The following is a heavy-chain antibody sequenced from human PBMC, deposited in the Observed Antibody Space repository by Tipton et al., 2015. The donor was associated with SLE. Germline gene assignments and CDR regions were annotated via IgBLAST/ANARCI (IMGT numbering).Heavy chain of an antibody. V-gene: IGHV4-34*12. CDR3: ARVAVSEVFDY. D-gene: IGHD6-19*01. CDR1: GESFSGYF. CDR2: IIHSGVT. Sequence: AGLVKPSETLSLTCAVYGESFSGYFWSWIRQPPGKGLEWIGEIIHSGVTNYNPSLKSRVTLSLDTSKNQFSLKLVAVTAADTAVYYCARVAVSEVFDYWGQGTLVTVCS. J-gene: IGHJ4*02.